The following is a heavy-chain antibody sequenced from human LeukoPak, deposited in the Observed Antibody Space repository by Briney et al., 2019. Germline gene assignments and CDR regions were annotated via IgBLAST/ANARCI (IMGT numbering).Heavy chain of an antibody. D-gene: IGHD4-17*01. CDR1: GGTFSSYA. V-gene: IGHV1-69*05. CDR2: IIPIFGTA. Sequence: SVKVSCKASGGTFSSYAISWVRQAPGQGLEWMGRIIPIFGTANYAQKFQGRVTITTDKSTRTAYMELRSLRSEDTAVYYCARDTPRTVTTTRQKYNWFDPWGQGTLVTVSS. J-gene: IGHJ5*02. CDR3: ARDTPRTVTTTRQKYNWFDP.